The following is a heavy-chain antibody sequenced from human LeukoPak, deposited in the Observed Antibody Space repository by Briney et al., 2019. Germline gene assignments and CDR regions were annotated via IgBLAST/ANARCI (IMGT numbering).Heavy chain of an antibody. V-gene: IGHV4-4*02. CDR3: ARGDIVVVPAAPGGVAALPSDY. J-gene: IGHJ4*02. CDR1: GGSISTTNW. CDR2: INHSGST. Sequence: PSETLSLTCDVSGGSISTTNWWTWVRQPPGKGLEWIGEINHSGSTNYNPSLKSRVTISVDTSKNQFSLKLSSVTAADTAVYYCARGDIVVVPAAPGGVAALPSDYWGQGTLVTVSS. D-gene: IGHD2-2*01.